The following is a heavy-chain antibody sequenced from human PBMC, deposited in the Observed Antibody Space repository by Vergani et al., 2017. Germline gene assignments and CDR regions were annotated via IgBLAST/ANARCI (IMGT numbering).Heavy chain of an antibody. V-gene: IGHV3-66*02. CDR1: GFRVTDYY. D-gene: IGHD2-2*01. J-gene: IGHJ6*02. CDR2: IYTGERT. CDR3: AKRGAPNPYQCYLDV. Sequence: EVQLVESGGGLAQPGTSLRLSCAGPGFRVTDYYMAWVRQAPGKGLEWVSVIYTGERTFYPKSVRCRFTVSRDRSTNTLYLQMHGLRPEDTALYYCAKRGAPNPYQCYLDVWCQGTTVTISS.